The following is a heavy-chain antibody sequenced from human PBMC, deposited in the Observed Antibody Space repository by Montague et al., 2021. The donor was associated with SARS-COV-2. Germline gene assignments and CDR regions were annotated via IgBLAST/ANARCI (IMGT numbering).Heavy chain of an antibody. CDR1: GGSINSGSYH. Sequence: TLSLTCTVSGGSINSGSYHWSWIRQPAGKGLEWIGRIYSSGSTNYNPSLKSRVTISVDTSKNQFSLKVTSVTAADTAVYFCARDLGIVDVWGRGTTVTVSS. V-gene: IGHV4-61*02. J-gene: IGHJ6*04. CDR3: ARDLGIVDV. CDR2: IYSSGST. D-gene: IGHD7-27*01.